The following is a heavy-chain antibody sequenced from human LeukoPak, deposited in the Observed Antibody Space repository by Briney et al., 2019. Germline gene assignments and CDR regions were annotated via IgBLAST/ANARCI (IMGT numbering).Heavy chain of an antibody. Sequence: GGPLRLSCAASGFTVNSHYMSWVRQAPGKGLEWVSIIYDGGTTSYEDSVKGRFTISRDNSNNILYLQMSSLRAEDTAVYYCATVAGGTYHFDLWGQGALVTVSS. CDR3: ATVAGGTYHFDL. CDR1: GFTVNSHY. J-gene: IGHJ4*02. D-gene: IGHD1-26*01. CDR2: IYDGGTT. V-gene: IGHV3-53*01.